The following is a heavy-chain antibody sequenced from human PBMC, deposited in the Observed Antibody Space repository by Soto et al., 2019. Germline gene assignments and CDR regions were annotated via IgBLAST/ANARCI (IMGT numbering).Heavy chain of an antibody. D-gene: IGHD3-9*01. J-gene: IGHJ4*02. CDR1: GYTFTSYG. CDR3: ARDRRYFDRLLSTPFDY. V-gene: IGHV1-18*01. Sequence: QVQLVQSGAEVKKPGASVKVSCKASGYTFTSYGISWVRQAPGQGLEWMGWISAYNGNTNYAQKLQGRVTMTTDTSTSTAYMELRSLRSDDTAVYYCARDRRYFDRLLSTPFDYWGQGTLVTVSS. CDR2: ISAYNGNT.